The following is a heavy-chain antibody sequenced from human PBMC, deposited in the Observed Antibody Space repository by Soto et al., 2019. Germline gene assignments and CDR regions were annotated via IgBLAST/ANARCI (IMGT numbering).Heavy chain of an antibody. V-gene: IGHV3-66*01. D-gene: IGHD6-13*01. J-gene: IGHJ6*02. CDR2: LYDVDGT. Sequence: PGGSLRLSCAAFGLTVSGKKYISWVRQAPGKGLEWVSALYDVDGTYYADSVKGRFTTSRDTSRTIVYLQMNSLRLDDTAVYYCARDLGYSSSWNVYYHYGMDVWGQGTTVTVSS. CDR1: GLTVSGKKY. CDR3: ARDLGYSSSWNVYYHYGMDV.